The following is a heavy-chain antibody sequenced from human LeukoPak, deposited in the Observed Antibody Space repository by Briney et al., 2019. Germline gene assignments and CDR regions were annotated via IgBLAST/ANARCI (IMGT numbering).Heavy chain of an antibody. CDR2: IYHSGST. CDR3: ARGDSYYYYYGMDV. Sequence: SETLSLTCAVSGGSISSGGYYWSWIRQPPGKGLEWIGYIYHSGSTYYNPSLKSRVTISVDTSKNQFSLKLSSVTAADTAVYYCARGDSYYYYYGMDVWGQGTMVTVSS. CDR1: GGSISSGGYY. D-gene: IGHD2-21*02. V-gene: IGHV4-30-2*01. J-gene: IGHJ6*02.